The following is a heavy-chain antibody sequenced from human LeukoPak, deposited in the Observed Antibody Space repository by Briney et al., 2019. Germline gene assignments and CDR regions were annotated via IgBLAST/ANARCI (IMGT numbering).Heavy chain of an antibody. CDR3: ARNYDSSGYYYVAFDI. V-gene: IGHV3-30-3*01. CDR2: ISYDGSNK. CDR1: GFTFSSYA. D-gene: IGHD3-22*01. J-gene: IGHJ3*02. Sequence: PGGSLRLSCAASGFTFSSYAMHWVRQAPGKGLEWVAVISYDGSNKYYADSVKGRFTISRDNSKNTLYLQMNSLRAEDTAVYYCARNYDSSGYYYVAFDIWGQGTMVTVSS.